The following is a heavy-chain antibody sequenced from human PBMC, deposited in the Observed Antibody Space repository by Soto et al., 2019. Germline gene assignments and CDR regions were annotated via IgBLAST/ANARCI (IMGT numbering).Heavy chain of an antibody. CDR3: AKDLYSSDWYNYFDP. CDR2: ISHDGGAK. D-gene: IGHD6-19*01. CDR1: GFSFSTTG. J-gene: IGHJ5*02. Sequence: QVQLVESGGGVVQPGRSLRLSCAASGFSFSTTGVHWVRQAPGKGLEWVAMISHDGGAKYYADSVKGRFTISRDDSKNTLYLQMNSLRPEDTAVYYCAKDLYSSDWYNYFDPWGQGTLVTVSS. V-gene: IGHV3-30*18.